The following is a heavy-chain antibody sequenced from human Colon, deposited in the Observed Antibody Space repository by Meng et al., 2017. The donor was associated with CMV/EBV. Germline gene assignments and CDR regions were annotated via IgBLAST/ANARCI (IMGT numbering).Heavy chain of an antibody. V-gene: IGHV3-74*01. J-gene: IGHJ3*02. CDR2: ISSDGSST. CDR1: GFTFSSYA. D-gene: IGHD4-11*01. CDR3: ARSASDYSNPDGFDI. Sequence: GGSLRLSCAASGFTFSSYAMSWVRQAPGKGLVWISRISSDGSSTSYADSVKGRFTISRDNAKNTLYLQMNSLRAEDTAVYYCARSASDYSNPDGFDIWGQGTLVTVSS.